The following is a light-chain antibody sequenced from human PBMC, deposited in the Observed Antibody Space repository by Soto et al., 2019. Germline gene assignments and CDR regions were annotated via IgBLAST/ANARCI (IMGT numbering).Light chain of an antibody. CDR3: QQYGSSPPYT. Sequence: EVVLTQSPGTLSLSPGERATLSCRASQSVSNKYLAWYQQKPGQAPRLLIFGSSDRATGIPDRFSGSGSGTXFXXTIXXLEPEDFAVXYCQQYGSSPPYTFGQGTKLEIK. V-gene: IGKV3-20*01. CDR2: GSS. J-gene: IGKJ2*01. CDR1: QSVSNKY.